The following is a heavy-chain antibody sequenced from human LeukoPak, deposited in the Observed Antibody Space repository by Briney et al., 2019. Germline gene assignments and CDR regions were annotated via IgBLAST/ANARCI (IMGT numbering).Heavy chain of an antibody. D-gene: IGHD4-17*01. V-gene: IGHV3-7*01. J-gene: IGHJ3*02. CDR1: GFTFSSYW. Sequence: PGGSLRLSCAASGFTFSSYWMSWVRQAPGKGLEWVANIKQDGSEKYYVDSVKGRFTISRDNAKNSLYLQMSSLRAEDTAVYYCARDRAYGDYDAFDIWGQGTMVTVSS. CDR2: IKQDGSEK. CDR3: ARDRAYGDYDAFDI.